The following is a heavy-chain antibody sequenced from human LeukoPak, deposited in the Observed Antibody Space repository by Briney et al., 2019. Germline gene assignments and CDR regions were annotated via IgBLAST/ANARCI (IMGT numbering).Heavy chain of an antibody. V-gene: IGHV4-34*01. J-gene: IGHJ4*02. D-gene: IGHD3-10*01. CDR3: ARGNLGGYYDSGSPRYFDY. CDR2: INHSGST. Sequence: PSETLSLTCAVYGGSFSGYYWSWIRQPPGKGLEWIGEINHSGSTNYNPSLKSRVTISVDTSKNQFSLKLSSVTAADTAVYYCARGNLGGYYDSGSPRYFDYWGQGTLVTVSP. CDR1: GGSFSGYY.